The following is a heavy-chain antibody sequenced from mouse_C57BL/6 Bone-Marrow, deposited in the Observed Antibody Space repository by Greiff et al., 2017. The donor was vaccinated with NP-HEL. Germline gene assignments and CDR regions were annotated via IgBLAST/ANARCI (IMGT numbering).Heavy chain of an antibody. CDR2: ISSGGDYI. J-gene: IGHJ1*03. D-gene: IGHD1-1*01. V-gene: IGHV5-9-1*02. CDR3: TRVGYYGSSNWYFDV. CDR1: GFTFSSYA. Sequence: EVKVVESGEGLVKPGGSLKLSCAASGFTFSSYAMSWVRQTPEKRLEWVAYISSGGDYIYYADTVKGRFTISRDNARNTLYLQMSSLKSEDTAMYYCTRVGYYGSSNWYFDVWGTGTTVTVSS.